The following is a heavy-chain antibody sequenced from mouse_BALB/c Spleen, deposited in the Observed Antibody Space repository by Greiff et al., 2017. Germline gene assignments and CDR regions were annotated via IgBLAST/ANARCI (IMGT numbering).Heavy chain of an antibody. D-gene: IGHD1-1*01. J-gene: IGHJ4*01. CDR2: ISTYYGDA. CDR1: GYTFTDYA. Sequence: QVQLKESGAELVRPGVSVKISCKGSGYTFTDYAMHWVKQSHAKSLEWIGVISTYYGDASYNQKFKGKATMTVDKSYSTAYMELARLTSEDSAIYYCARVLRGYAMDYWGQGTSVTVSS. V-gene: IGHV1S137*01. CDR3: ARVLRGYAMDY.